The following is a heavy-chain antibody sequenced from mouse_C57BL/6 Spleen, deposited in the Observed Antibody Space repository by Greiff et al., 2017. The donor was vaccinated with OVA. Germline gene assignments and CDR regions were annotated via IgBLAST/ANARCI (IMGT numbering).Heavy chain of an antibody. CDR1: GFTFSSYA. Sequence: DVKLVESGGGLVKPGGSLKLSCAASGFTFSSYAMSWVRQTPEKRLEWVATISDGGSYTYYPDNVKGRFTISRDNAKNNLYLQMSHLKSEDTAMYYCARDINYGSSYYAMDYWGQGTSVTVSS. J-gene: IGHJ4*01. CDR2: ISDGGSYT. D-gene: IGHD1-1*01. CDR3: ARDINYGSSYYAMDY. V-gene: IGHV5-4*01.